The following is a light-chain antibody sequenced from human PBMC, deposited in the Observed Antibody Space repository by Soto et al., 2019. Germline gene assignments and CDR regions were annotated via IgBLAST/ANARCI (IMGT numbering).Light chain of an antibody. V-gene: IGKV1-9*01. Sequence: DIQLTQSPSFLSASVGDRVTITCRASQGISSYLAWYQQKPGNAPKLLIYAASTVQSGVPSRFSGTGSGTEFTLTISSLQPEDLATYYCQQLNIYPRFNLGPGTKVDIK. CDR2: AAS. J-gene: IGKJ3*01. CDR1: QGISSY. CDR3: QQLNIYPRFN.